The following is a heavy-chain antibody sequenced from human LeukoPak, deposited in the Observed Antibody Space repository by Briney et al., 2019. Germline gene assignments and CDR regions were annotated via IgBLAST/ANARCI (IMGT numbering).Heavy chain of an antibody. CDR3: ARGIFYGGRKQYIWFDL. D-gene: IGHD2/OR15-2a*01. CDR1: GGPFRGFF. CDR2: VSHGGTS. Sequence: PSETLSLTCAVSGGPFRGFFWSRIRQAPGKGLEWIAEVSHGGTSNYNPSLKSRITISVDTSKSQFSLKLTSVTAADTAVYYCARGIFYGGRKQYIWFDLWAQGTLVTVSS. V-gene: IGHV4-34*01. J-gene: IGHJ5*02.